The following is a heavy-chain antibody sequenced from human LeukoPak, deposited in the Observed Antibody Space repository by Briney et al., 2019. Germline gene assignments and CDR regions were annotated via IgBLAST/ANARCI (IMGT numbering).Heavy chain of an antibody. CDR1: GGSITNYF. Sequence: PSETLSLTCTVSGGSITNYFWSWIRQPPGKGLEWIGYIYYSGTTTYNPSLKSRVTISLDTPNKQFSLKLKSVTAADTAVYYCARVNPQYSSIDYWGQGTLVTVSS. CDR2: IYYSGTT. V-gene: IGHV4-59*01. CDR3: ARVNPQYSSIDY. D-gene: IGHD6-13*01. J-gene: IGHJ4*02.